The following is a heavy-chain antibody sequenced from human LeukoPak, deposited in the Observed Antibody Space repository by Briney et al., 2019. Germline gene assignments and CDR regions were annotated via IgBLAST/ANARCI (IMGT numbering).Heavy chain of an antibody. V-gene: IGHV3-53*04. CDR1: GFTVRNNH. CDR2: IDSRDNT. CDR3: ARESTPLRGAFDP. Sequence: SGGSLRLSCAASGFTVRNNHMSGVRQAPGKALEWVSVIDSRDNTYHADSVKGRFTISRHTSKHTPYLQMNSLRAEHTAVYYCARESTPLRGAFDPWGPGTLVTVSS. D-gene: IGHD5-24*01. J-gene: IGHJ5*02.